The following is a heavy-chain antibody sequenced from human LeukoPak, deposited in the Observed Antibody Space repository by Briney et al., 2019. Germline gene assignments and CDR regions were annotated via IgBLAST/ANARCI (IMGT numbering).Heavy chain of an antibody. J-gene: IGHJ4*02. D-gene: IGHD3-10*01. V-gene: IGHV4-34*01. CDR1: GGSFSGYY. CDR3: ARGLNYYGSGSYYKG. Sequence: SETLSLTCAVYGGSFSGYYWSWIRQPPGKGLEWIGEINHSGSTNYNPSLKSRVTISVDTSKNQFSLKLSSVTAADTAVNYCARGLNYYGSGSYYKGWGQGTLVTVSS. CDR2: INHSGST.